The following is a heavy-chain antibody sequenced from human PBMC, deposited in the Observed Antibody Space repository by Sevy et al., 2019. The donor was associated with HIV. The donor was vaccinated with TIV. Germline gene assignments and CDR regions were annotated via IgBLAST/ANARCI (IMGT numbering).Heavy chain of an antibody. J-gene: IGHJ4*01. D-gene: IGHD1-26*01. CDR2: IHYSWTT. CDR1: GGSISGGNYF. CDR3: ARDSGNYPYYFDY. V-gene: IGHV4-61*01. Sequence: SETLSLTWTVSGGSISGGNYFWSWIRQSPGKGLEWIGYIHYSWTTNYDPSLKSRVTISVDTSKNQFSLKLRSVTAADTAVYYCARDSGNYPYYFDYWGQGTLVTVSS.